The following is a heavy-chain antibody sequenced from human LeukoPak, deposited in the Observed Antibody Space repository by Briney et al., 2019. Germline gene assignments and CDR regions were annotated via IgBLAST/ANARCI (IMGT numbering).Heavy chain of an antibody. D-gene: IGHD1-7*01. V-gene: IGHV1-69*05. J-gene: IGHJ4*02. CDR3: ARHLTGTTSFFDY. Sequence: ASVKVSCKASGDTFSSYAISWVRQAPGQGLEWMGGIIPIFGTANYAQKFQGRVTITTDESTSTAYMELSSLRSEDTAVYYCARHLTGTTSFFDYWGQGTLVTVSA. CDR2: IIPIFGTA. CDR1: GDTFSSYA.